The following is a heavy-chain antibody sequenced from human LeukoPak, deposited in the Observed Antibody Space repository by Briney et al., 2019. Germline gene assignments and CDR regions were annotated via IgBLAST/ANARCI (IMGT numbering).Heavy chain of an antibody. CDR3: ASYYDSSGYYYEAEAAFDI. V-gene: IGHV4-31*03. CDR1: GGSISSGGYY. D-gene: IGHD3-22*01. J-gene: IGHJ3*02. CDR2: IYYSGST. Sequence: SETLSLTCTVSGGSISSGGYYWSWIRQHPGKGLEWIGYIYYSGSTYYNPSLKSRVTISVDTSKDQFSLKLSSVTAADTAVYYCASYYDSSGYYYEAEAAFDIWGQGTMVTVSS.